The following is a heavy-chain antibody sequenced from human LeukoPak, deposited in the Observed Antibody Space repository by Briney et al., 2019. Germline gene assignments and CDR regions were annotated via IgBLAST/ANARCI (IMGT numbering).Heavy chain of an antibody. D-gene: IGHD3-22*01. V-gene: IGHV3-23*01. J-gene: IGHJ4*02. Sequence: PGRSLRLSCAASGFTFSSYAMSWVRQAPGKGLEWVSAISGSGGSTYYADSVKGRFTISRDNSKNTLYLHMNRLRAEDTAVYYCERVNYYASSGPIDYWGQGTLVTVSS. CDR3: ERVNYYASSGPIDY. CDR2: ISGSGGST. CDR1: GFTFSSYA.